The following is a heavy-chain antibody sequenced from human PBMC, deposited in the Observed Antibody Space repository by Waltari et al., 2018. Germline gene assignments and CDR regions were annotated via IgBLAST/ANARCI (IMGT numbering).Heavy chain of an antibody. CDR2: INAGNGNT. V-gene: IGHV1-3*01. D-gene: IGHD4-4*01. CDR3: ARGPLGYXXYSPFDY. Sequence: QVQLVQSGAEVKKPGAXVKVSCKASGXTFTSXAMHWXRQAPGQRLEWMGWINAGNGNTKXSQKFQGRVTITXDTXASTAXMXLSSLRSXXXAVYXCARGPLGYXXYSPFDYXGQGTLVTVXS. J-gene: IGHJ4*02. CDR1: GXTFTSXA.